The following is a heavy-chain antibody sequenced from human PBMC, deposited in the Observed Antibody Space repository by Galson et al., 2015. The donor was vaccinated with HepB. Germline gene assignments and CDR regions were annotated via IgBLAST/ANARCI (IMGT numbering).Heavy chain of an antibody. CDR3: AREAAIAAPAAFDN. V-gene: IGHV3-33*01. D-gene: IGHD6-13*01. J-gene: IGHJ4*02. Sequence: SLRLSCAASGFIFSRHGMHWVRQAPGKGLEWVALIWSDGTKQLYGDSVKGRFTISRDSSKNTLYLQMNKLRADDTAVYYCAREAAIAAPAAFDNWGQGALVTVSS. CDR1: GFIFSRHG. CDR2: IWSDGTKQ.